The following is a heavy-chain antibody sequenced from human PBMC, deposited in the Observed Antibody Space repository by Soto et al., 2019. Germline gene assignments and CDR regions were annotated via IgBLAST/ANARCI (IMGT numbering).Heavy chain of an antibody. Sequence: QGQLVQSGAEVKKPGASVTVSCKASGYTFTSYEINWVRQATGQGLEWMGWMNPNSGNTGYAQKFQGRVTMTRNTSISTAYMELSSLRSEDTAVYYCARGINYYDSGADAFDIWGQETMVTVSS. CDR3: ARGINYYDSGADAFDI. CDR1: GYTFTSYE. J-gene: IGHJ3*02. D-gene: IGHD3-10*01. V-gene: IGHV1-8*01. CDR2: MNPNSGNT.